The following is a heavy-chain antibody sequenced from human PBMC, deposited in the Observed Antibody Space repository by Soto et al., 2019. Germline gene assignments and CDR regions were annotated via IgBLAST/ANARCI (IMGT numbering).Heavy chain of an antibody. V-gene: IGHV3-7*01. CDR2: IKQDGSEK. D-gene: IGHD4-4*01. Sequence: LRLSCAASGFTFSSYWMSWVRQAPGKGLEWVANIKQDGSEKYYVDSVKGRFTISRDNAKNSLYLQMNSLRAEDTAVYYCARATVTVYYYYYMDVWGKGTTVTVSS. J-gene: IGHJ6*03. CDR1: GFTFSSYW. CDR3: ARATVTVYYYYYMDV.